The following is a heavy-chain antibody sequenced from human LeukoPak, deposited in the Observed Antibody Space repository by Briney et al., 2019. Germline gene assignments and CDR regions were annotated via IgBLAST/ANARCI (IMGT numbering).Heavy chain of an antibody. D-gene: IGHD1-26*01. CDR3: AREPVTSGSYWFDP. V-gene: IGHV3-7*01. J-gene: IGHJ5*02. CDR1: GFTFSSYW. Sequence: PGGSLRLSCAASGFTFSSYWMSWVRQAPGKGLEWVANIKQDGSEKYYVDSVKGRFTISRDNAKNSLYLQMNSLRAEDTAVYYCAREPVTSGSYWFDPWGQGTLVTVSS. CDR2: IKQDGSEK.